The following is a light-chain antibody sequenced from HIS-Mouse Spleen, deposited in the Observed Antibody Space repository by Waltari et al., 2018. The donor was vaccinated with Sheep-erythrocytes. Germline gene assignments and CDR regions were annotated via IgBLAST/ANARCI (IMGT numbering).Light chain of an antibody. CDR2: DAS. CDR1: QGISSA. CDR3: QQFNNYPRT. V-gene: IGKV1D-13*01. J-gene: IGKJ1*01. Sequence: AIQLTQSPSSLSSSVGDRVTITYRASQGISSALAWYQQKPGKAPKLLIYDASSLESGVPSRFSGSGSGTDFTLTISSLQPEDFATYYCQQFNNYPRTFGQGTKVEIK.